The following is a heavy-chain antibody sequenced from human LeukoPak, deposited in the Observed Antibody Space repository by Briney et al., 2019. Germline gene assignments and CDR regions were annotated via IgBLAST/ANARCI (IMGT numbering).Heavy chain of an antibody. D-gene: IGHD2-2*01. V-gene: IGHV4-34*01. CDR3: ARGRGYCSSTSCYYYFDY. J-gene: IGHJ4*02. CDR2: INHSGST. CDR1: GGSFSGYY. Sequence: PSETLSLTCAVYGGSFSGYYWSWIRQPPGKGLEWIGEINHSGSTNYNPSLKSRVTISVDTPKNQFSLKLSSVTAADTAVYYCARGRGYCSSTSCYYYFDYWGQGTLVTVSS.